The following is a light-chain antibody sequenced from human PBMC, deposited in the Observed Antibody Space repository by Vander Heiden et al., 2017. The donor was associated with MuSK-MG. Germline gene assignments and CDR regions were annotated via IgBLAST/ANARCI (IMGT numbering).Light chain of an antibody. CDR1: QSISSY. CDR2: GAS. V-gene: IGKV1-39*01. J-gene: IGKJ4*02. CDR3: QQGYRTPLT. Sequence: DIQMTQSPSSLSASVGDRVSITCRASQSISSYLNWYQQKTGKAPNLLIYGASTLKSGVASRFSGSGSGTDFTRTISSLQPEDFAIYYCQQGYRTPLTFGGGTKVEIK.